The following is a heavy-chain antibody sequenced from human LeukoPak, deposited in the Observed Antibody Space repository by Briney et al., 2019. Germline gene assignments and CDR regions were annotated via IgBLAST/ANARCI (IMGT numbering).Heavy chain of an antibody. J-gene: IGHJ6*02. CDR3: ARDRITIFGVVKYYYGMDV. CDR1: GFTFGDYA. V-gene: IGHV3-53*04. D-gene: IGHD3-3*01. CDR2: IYSGGST. Sequence: GGSLRLSCTASGFTFGDYAMSWVRQAPGKGLEWVSVIYSGGSTYYADSVKGRFTISRHNSKNTLYLQMNSLRAEDTAVYYCARDRITIFGVVKYYYGMDVWGQGTTVTVSS.